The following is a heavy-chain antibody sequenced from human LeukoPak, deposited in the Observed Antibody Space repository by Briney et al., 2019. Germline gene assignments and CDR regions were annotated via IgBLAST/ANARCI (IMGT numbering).Heavy chain of an antibody. J-gene: IGHJ3*02. V-gene: IGHV4-59*01. Sequence: SETLSLTCTVSGGSISSYYWSWIRQPPGKGLEWLGYIYYSGSTNYNPSLKSRVTISVDTSKNQFSLKLSSVTAADTAVYYCARGATYYYDSSGYIDAFGIWGQGTMVTVSS. CDR3: ARGATYYYDSSGYIDAFGI. CDR2: IYYSGST. CDR1: GGSISSYY. D-gene: IGHD3-22*01.